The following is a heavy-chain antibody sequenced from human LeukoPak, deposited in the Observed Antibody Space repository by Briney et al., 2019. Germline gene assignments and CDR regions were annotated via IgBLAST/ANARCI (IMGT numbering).Heavy chain of an antibody. V-gene: IGHV1-18*01. D-gene: IGHD3-10*01. CDR3: ARDWGSGSADYYYYGMDV. CDR2: ISAYNGNT. J-gene: IGHJ6*02. Sequence: ASVKVSCKASGYTFTNYGFSWVRQAPGQGLEWMGWISAYNGNTNYAQKLQGRVTMTTDTSTSTAYMGLRSLRSDDTAVYYCARDWGSGSADYYYYGMDVWGQGTTVTVSS. CDR1: GYTFTNYG.